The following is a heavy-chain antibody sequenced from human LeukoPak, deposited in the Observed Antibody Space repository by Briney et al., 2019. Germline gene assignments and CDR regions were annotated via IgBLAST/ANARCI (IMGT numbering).Heavy chain of an antibody. CDR1: GFTFSNAW. CDR3: TTDNLDISYDSSGLSDY. J-gene: IGHJ4*02. CDR2: IKSKTDGGTT. D-gene: IGHD3-22*01. V-gene: IGHV3-15*01. Sequence: GGSLRLSCAASGFTFSNAWMSWVRQAPGKGLEWVGRIKSKTDGGTTDYAAPVKGRFTISRDDSKNTLYLQMNSLKTEDTAVYYCTTDNLDISYDSSGLSDYWGQVTLVTVSS.